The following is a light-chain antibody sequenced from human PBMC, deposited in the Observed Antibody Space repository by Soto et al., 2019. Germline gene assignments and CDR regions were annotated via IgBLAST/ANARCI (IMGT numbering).Light chain of an antibody. CDR1: SSDAGNYNL. Sequence: QSVLTQPASVSGSPGQSITISCTGTSSDAGNYNLVSWYQHHPGKAPKLMIYEGSKRPSGVSNRFSGSNSGTTASLTISGLQAEDEADYYCCSYAGSRVFGGGTKVTVL. CDR3: CSYAGSRV. J-gene: IGLJ3*02. V-gene: IGLV2-23*01. CDR2: EGS.